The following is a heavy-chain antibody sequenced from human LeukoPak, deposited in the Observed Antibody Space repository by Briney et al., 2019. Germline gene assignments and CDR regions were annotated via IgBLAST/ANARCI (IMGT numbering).Heavy chain of an antibody. CDR2: ISYSGST. V-gene: IGHV4-59*08. Sequence: SETLSLTCTVSGGSISSFYWSWIRQPPGKGLEWIGYISYSGSTYYNPSLKSRVTISVDTSKNQFSLKLSSVTAADTAVYYCARTRYYYNSRSYGAPYYFDYWGQGTLVTVSS. J-gene: IGHJ4*02. D-gene: IGHD3-10*01. CDR3: ARTRYYYNSRSYGAPYYFDY. CDR1: GGSISSFY.